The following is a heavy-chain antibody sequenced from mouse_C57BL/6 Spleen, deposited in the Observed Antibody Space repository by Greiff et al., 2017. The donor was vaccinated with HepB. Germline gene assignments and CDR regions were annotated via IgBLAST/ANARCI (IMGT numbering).Heavy chain of an antibody. D-gene: IGHD1-1*01. CDR2: INPGSGGT. CDR3: ARSYTTVVADFDV. V-gene: IGHV1-54*01. Sequence: VQLQQSGAELVRPGTSVKVSCKASGYAFTNYLIEWVKQRPGQGLEWIGVINPGSGGTNYNEKFKGKATLTADKSSSTAYMQLSSLTSEDSAVYFCARSYTTVVADFDVWGTGTTVTVSS. J-gene: IGHJ1*03. CDR1: GYAFTNYL.